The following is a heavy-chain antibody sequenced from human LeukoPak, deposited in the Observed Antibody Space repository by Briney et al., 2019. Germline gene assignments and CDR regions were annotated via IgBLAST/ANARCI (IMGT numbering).Heavy chain of an antibody. CDR1: GGSISSSSYY. Sequence: SETLSLTRTVSGGSISSSSYYWGWTRQPPGKGLEWIGSIYYSGSTYYNPSLKSRVPISMDASKSQFSLKLSSVTAADTAVYYCARIAPSITMIVGSYAFDIWGQGTMVTVSS. D-gene: IGHD3-22*01. J-gene: IGHJ3*02. CDR3: ARIAPSITMIVGSYAFDI. V-gene: IGHV4-39*01. CDR2: IYYSGST.